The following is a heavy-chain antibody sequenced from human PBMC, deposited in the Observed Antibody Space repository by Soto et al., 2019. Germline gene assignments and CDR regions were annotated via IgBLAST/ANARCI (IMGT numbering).Heavy chain of an antibody. J-gene: IGHJ5*02. V-gene: IGHV4-34*01. Sequence: QVQLQQWGAGLLKPSETLSLTCAVYGGSFSGYYWSWIRQPPGKGLEWIGEINHSGSTNYNPSLKSRVTISVDTSKNQFSLKLSSVTAADTAVYYCARAGIAVAGTFVPWGQGTLVTVSS. CDR2: INHSGST. CDR1: GGSFSGYY. CDR3: ARAGIAVAGTFVP. D-gene: IGHD6-19*01.